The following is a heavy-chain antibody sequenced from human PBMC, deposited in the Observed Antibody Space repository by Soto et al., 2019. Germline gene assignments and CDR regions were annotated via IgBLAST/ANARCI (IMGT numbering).Heavy chain of an antibody. J-gene: IGHJ5*02. V-gene: IGHV4-39*01. CDR2: IYSSGSI. D-gene: IGHD6-13*01. Sequence: QLQLQESGPGLVKPSETLSLTCSVSGGSISSSSYYWGWIRQPPGKGLEWIGSIYSSGSIYYNPSLQRRLTVSVDTSKEQFSLRLSSVTAAGTAVYFCARHSSSWYTWFGPWGQGALGSVSS. CDR3: ARHSSSWYTWFGP. CDR1: GGSISSSSYY.